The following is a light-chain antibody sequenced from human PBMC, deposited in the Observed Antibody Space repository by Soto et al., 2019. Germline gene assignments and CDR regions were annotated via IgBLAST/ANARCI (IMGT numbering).Light chain of an antibody. CDR1: QSVSSSS. V-gene: IGKV3-20*01. J-gene: IGKJ5*01. Sequence: ETVFTQSPCTVSLSPLERSTLSCRASQSVSSSSLAWYQQRPGQAPRLLIYGTSSRATGIPDRFSGSGSGTDFTLTISRLEPEDFAVYFCQRYGSSPLITFGQGTRLEIK. CDR2: GTS. CDR3: QRYGSSPLIT.